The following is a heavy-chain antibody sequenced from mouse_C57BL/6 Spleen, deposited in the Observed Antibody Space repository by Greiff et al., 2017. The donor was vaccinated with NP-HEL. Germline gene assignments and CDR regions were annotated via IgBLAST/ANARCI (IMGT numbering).Heavy chain of an antibody. CDR1: GYTFTSYW. J-gene: IGHJ2*01. V-gene: IGHV1-5*01. D-gene: IGHD2-5*01. CDR2: IYPGNSDT. CDR3: RAYYSNYPYYFDY. Sequence: VQLQQSGTVLARPGASVKMSCKTSGYTFTSYWMHWVKQRPGQGLEWIGAIYPGNSDTSYNQKFKGKAKLTAVTSASTAYMELSSLTNEDSAVYYCRAYYSNYPYYFDYWGQGTTLTVSS.